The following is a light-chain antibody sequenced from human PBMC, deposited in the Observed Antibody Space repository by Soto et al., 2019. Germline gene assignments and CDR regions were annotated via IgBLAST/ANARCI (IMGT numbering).Light chain of an antibody. CDR1: QSVSSGY. J-gene: IGKJ1*01. CDR3: QQYGSSPPT. V-gene: IGKV3-20*01. Sequence: EIVLTQSPGTLSLSPGERATLSCRASQSVSSGYLAWYQQKPGQPPRVLIYGASSRATGIPDRFSGSGSGTDFTLTINRLEPEDFAVYYCQQYGSSPPTFGQGTKVDIK. CDR2: GAS.